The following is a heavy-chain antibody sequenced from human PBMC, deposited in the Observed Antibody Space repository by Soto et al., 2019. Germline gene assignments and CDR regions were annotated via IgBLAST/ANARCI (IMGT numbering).Heavy chain of an antibody. Sequence: QVQLQESGPGLVKPSQTLSLTCTVSGGSISSGNYYWSWIRQHPGKGLEWTGYIYYSGSTYYNPYLKSRVNIAVEASRNQFSLKLSSVTVAVTAVYSCARHNYDSSGTAVDVWGQGTKVSVSS. D-gene: IGHD3-22*01. CDR2: IYYSGST. J-gene: IGHJ6*02. V-gene: IGHV4-31*03. CDR3: ARHNYDSSGTAVDV. CDR1: GGSISSGNYY.